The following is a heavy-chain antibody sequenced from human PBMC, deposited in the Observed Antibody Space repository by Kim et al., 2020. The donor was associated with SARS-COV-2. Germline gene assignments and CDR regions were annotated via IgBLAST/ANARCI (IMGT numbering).Heavy chain of an antibody. Sequence: TTDYAAPVKGRFTISRDDSKNTLYLQMNSLKTEDTAVYYCTTDSSGDFDYWGQGTLVTVSS. V-gene: IGHV3-15*01. CDR3: TTDSSGDFDY. J-gene: IGHJ4*02. CDR2: TT. D-gene: IGHD5-12*01.